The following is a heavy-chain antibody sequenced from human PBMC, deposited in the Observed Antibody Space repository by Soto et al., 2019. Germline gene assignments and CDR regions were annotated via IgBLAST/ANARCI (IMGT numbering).Heavy chain of an antibody. CDR2: VIPILGVV. V-gene: IGHV1-69*08. J-gene: IGHJ4*01. D-gene: IGHD4-17*01. Sequence: QVQVVQSGAEVKKPGSSVKVSCKASGGYYRSYTITWVRQAPGQGLEWMGRVIPILGVVNYAQKFHGKVTSTADKSTSTAYMELSSLRSDDTAVYYCARESLGDYPLLDYWGQGTLVTVSS. CDR1: GGYYRSYT. CDR3: ARESLGDYPLLDY.